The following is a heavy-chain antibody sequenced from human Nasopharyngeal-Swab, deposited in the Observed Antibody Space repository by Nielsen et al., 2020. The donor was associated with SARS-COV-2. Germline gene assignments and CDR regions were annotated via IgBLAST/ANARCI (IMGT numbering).Heavy chain of an antibody. CDR2: LYGGGST. D-gene: IGHD7-27*01. Sequence: GESLKISCVASGFSVSTNYMSWVRQAPGKGLEWVSVLYGGGSTYYADSVKGRFSISRDSSKNTLYLQMNSLRAEDTAVYYCARDLGTAGAFDIWGQGTMVTVSS. V-gene: IGHV3-53*01. J-gene: IGHJ3*02. CDR1: GFSVSTNY. CDR3: ARDLGTAGAFDI.